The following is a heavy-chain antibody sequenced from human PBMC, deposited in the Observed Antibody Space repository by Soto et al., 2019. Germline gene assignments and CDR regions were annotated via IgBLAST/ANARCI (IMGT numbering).Heavy chain of an antibody. CDR3: ARDYDFGSGYYKEFHYYGMDV. CDR1: GYTFTSYY. J-gene: IGHJ6*02. V-gene: IGHV1-46*01. CDR2: INPSGGST. Sequence: VSCKASGYTFTSYYMHWVRQAPGQGLEWMGIINPSGGSTSYAQKFQGRVTMTRDTSTSTVYMELSSLRSEDTAVYYCARDYDFGSGYYKEFHYYGMDVWGQGTTVTVSS. D-gene: IGHD3-3*01.